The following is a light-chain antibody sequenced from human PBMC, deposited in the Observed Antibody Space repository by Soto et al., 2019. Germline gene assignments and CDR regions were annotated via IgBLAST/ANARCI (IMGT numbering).Light chain of an antibody. CDR3: QQYGSSFT. CDR1: QSVSSSY. Sequence: EIVLTQSPGTLYLSPGERATLSCRASQSVSSSYLAWYQQKPGQAPRLLIYAASSRATGLPDRFSGSGSWNDFTFTISRLEPEDFSVYYCQQYGSSFTFGPGTKVDIK. CDR2: AAS. J-gene: IGKJ3*01. V-gene: IGKV3-20*01.